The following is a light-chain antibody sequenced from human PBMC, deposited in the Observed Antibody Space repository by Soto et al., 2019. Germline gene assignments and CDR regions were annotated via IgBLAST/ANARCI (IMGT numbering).Light chain of an antibody. V-gene: IGKV1-33*01. CDR2: DVS. Sequence: DIQMTQSPPSLSASVGDRVTITCQASEHINNYLNWYQQIPGKAPKRLIYDVSNLAAGGTSRFRGSGSGPAFTFAISGLQPDDVATYYCQQYDSLPLTFAGGTKVDIK. CDR3: QQYDSLPLT. J-gene: IGKJ4*01. CDR1: EHINNY.